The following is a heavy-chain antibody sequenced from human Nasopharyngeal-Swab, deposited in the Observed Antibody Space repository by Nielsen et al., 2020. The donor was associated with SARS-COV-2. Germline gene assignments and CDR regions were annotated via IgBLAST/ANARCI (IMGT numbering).Heavy chain of an antibody. Sequence: ASVKVSCKASGYTFTSYDINWVRQAPGQGLEWMGWINPNTGGTNYAQKFQGRVTMTRDTPISTAYMELSRLRSDDTAVYYCARGGTYYFDYWGQGTLVTVSS. J-gene: IGHJ4*02. V-gene: IGHV1-2*02. CDR1: GYTFTSYD. D-gene: IGHD1-26*01. CDR2: INPNTGGT. CDR3: ARGGTYYFDY.